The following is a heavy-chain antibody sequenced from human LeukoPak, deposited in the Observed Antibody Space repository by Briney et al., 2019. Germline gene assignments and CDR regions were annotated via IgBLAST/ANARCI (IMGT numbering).Heavy chain of an antibody. CDR2: ISSSGSTM. CDR1: GFTFSNE. CDR3: ASLRPRQQMVVEY. J-gene: IGHJ4*02. D-gene: IGHD6-13*01. Sequence: PGGSLRLSCAASGFTFSNEMNWVRQAPGKGLEWIAYISSSGSTMYYADSVKGRFTISRDNAWNSLYLQMNSLRLEDTALYYCASLRPRQQMVVEYWGQGTLVTVSS. V-gene: IGHV3-48*03.